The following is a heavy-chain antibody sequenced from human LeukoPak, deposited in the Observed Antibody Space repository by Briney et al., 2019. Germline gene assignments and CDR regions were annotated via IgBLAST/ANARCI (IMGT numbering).Heavy chain of an antibody. CDR1: GFTFSTFN. Sequence: PGGSLRLSCAASGFTFSTFNMHWVRQAPGTGLEWVAVFSSDGRSTFYAENVQGRFTLSRDNSKNTLSLQMNSLRAEDTAVYYCAKCDYYHSGSFDSWGQGTLVTVSS. CDR3: AKCDYYHSGSFDS. D-gene: IGHD3-10*01. CDR2: FSSDGRST. V-gene: IGHV3-30*18. J-gene: IGHJ4*02.